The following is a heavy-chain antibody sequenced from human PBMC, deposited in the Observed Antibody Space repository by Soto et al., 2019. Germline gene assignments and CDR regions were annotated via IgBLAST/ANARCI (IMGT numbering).Heavy chain of an antibody. CDR1: GVAFSSYT. CDR2: MNPNSGNT. D-gene: IGHD4-17*01. CDR3: ARRRLTGRSAPAIYYYYTDV. J-gene: IGHJ6*03. V-gene: IGHV1-8*02. Sequence: VSVKASCEDSGVAFSSYTINWVRHATGQGLEWMGWMNPNSGNTGYAQKFQGRVTMTRNTSISTAYMELSSLRSEDTAVYYCARRRLTGRSAPAIYYYYTDVWGKGTTVTVSS.